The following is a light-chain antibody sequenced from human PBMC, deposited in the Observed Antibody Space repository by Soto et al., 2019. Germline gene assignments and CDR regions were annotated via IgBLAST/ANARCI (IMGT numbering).Light chain of an antibody. Sequence: IQLTQSPSSLSASVGGRFTLTSPPSQNVNTYLNWYQQKPXKAPKLXXYGASNLRSGVPLRFSGSGSGTDFTLTISSLEPEDFANYYCQESYSSLWGTCGQGTKVDIK. V-gene: IGKV1-39*01. J-gene: IGKJ1*01. CDR3: QESYSSLWGT. CDR2: GAS. CDR1: QNVNTY.